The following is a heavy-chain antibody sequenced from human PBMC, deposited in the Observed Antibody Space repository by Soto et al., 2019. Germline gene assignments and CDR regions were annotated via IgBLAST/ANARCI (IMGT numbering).Heavy chain of an antibody. CDR1: GFTFSSYA. CDR3: AKDLWVGTIFGVVPYYYYGMDV. J-gene: IGHJ6*02. CDR2: ISGSGGST. D-gene: IGHD3-3*01. V-gene: IGHV3-23*01. Sequence: PGGSLRLSCAASGFTFSSYAVSWVRQAPGKGLEWVSAISGSGGSTYYADSVKGRFTISRDNSKNTLYLQMNSLRAEDTAVYYCAKDLWVGTIFGVVPYYYYGMDVWGQGTTVTVSS.